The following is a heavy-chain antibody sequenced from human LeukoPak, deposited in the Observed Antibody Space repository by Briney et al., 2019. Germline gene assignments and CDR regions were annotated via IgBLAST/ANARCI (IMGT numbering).Heavy chain of an antibody. CDR3: ARDHGGYSNYAVTFDY. CDR2: INPNSCGT. V-gene: IGHV1-2*02. D-gene: IGHD4-11*01. Sequence: GSPVKVSCKASGYTFTCYYMHWVRQPPGQGLEGVGWINPNSCGTNYAQKFQGRVTMTRDTSISTAYMEVSRLRSDDTAVYYCARDHGGYSNYAVTFDYWGQGTLVTVSS. J-gene: IGHJ4*02. CDR1: GYTFTCYY.